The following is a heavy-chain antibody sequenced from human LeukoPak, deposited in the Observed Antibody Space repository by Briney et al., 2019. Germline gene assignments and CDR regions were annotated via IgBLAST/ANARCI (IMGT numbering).Heavy chain of an antibody. V-gene: IGHV3-7*01. CDR2: INQDASEI. Sequence: GGSLRLSCAASGFTFSTYWMNWYREAPGKGLEWVGNINQDASEINYVDSVRGRFTISRDNAKNSLHLQMNSLRAEDTAVYYCATDRDNSDWQKRFDSWGQGTLVTVSS. J-gene: IGHJ4*02. CDR3: ATDRDNSDWQKRFDS. D-gene: IGHD2-21*02. CDR1: GFTFSTYW.